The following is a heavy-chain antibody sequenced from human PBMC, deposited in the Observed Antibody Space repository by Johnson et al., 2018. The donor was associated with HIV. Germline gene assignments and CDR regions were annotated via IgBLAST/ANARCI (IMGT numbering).Heavy chain of an antibody. J-gene: IGHJ3*02. CDR2: ISWNSGNI. Sequence: VQLVESGGALVQPGRSLRLSCAASGFTFDDYAMHWVRQAPGKGLEWVSGISWNSGNIGYADSVKGRFTISRDNAKNSLYLQMNSLRAEDTALYYCAKDMGYDSSGDGAFDIWGQGTMVTVSS. V-gene: IGHV3-9*01. D-gene: IGHD3-22*01. CDR1: GFTFDDYA. CDR3: AKDMGYDSSGDGAFDI.